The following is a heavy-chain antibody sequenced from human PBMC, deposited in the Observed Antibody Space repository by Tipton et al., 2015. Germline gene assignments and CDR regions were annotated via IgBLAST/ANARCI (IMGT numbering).Heavy chain of an antibody. CDR2: ISASGYST. CDR3: AKDRNGDSLRGDYFDS. Sequence: SLRLSCAASGFTFGSNAMTWVRQAPGKGLEWVSYISASGYSTYYADSVKGRFTISRDVSNNTLYLQMDSLRAEDTAVYYCAKDRNGDSLRGDYFDSWGQGTLVTVSS. J-gene: IGHJ4*02. D-gene: IGHD4-17*01. CDR1: GFTFGSNA. V-gene: IGHV3-23*01.